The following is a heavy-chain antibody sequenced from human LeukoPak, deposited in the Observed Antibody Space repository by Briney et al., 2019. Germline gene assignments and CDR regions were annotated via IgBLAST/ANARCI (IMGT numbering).Heavy chain of an antibody. Sequence: TLSLTCTVSGGSISSGSYYWSWIRQPAGKGLEWIGRIYTSGSTNYNPSLRSRVTISVDTSKNQFSLKLSSVTAADTAVYYCASERYGDYDYYYCYYMDVWGKGTTVTVSS. D-gene: IGHD4-17*01. CDR1: GGSISSGSYY. V-gene: IGHV4-61*02. CDR3: ASERYGDYDYYYCYYMDV. CDR2: IYTSGST. J-gene: IGHJ6*03.